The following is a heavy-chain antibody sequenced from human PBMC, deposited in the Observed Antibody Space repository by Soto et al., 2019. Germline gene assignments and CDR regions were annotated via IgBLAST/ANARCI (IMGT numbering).Heavy chain of an antibody. V-gene: IGHV4-59*01. CDR1: GDSFSNFY. CDR2: FHGSGDT. D-gene: IGHD3-16*01. CDR3: ARGTRALITSFFAY. J-gene: IGHJ4*02. Sequence: PSETLSLTGTVSGDSFSNFYWGWIRQTPGKGLAWIGYFHGSGDTGYNPALQNRVTMGLGTSANQFSLTLTSVTAADTATYFCARGTRALITSFFAYWGQGLPVTVSS.